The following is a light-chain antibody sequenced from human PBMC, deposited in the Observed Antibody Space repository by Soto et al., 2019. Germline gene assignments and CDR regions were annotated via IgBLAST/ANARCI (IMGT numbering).Light chain of an antibody. V-gene: IGLV2-11*01. Sequence: QSALTQPSSVSGSPGQSVTISCTGTSSDVGGYNYVSWYQQYPGKPPKLMIYDVRRRPSGVPDRFSGSKSGNTASLTISGLQSEDEAEYYCCSYAGSVVFGGGTKLTVL. CDR1: SSDVGGYNY. CDR3: CSYAGSVV. J-gene: IGLJ2*01. CDR2: DVR.